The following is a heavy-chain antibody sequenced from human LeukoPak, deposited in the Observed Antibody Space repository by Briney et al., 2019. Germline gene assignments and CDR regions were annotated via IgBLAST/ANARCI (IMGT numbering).Heavy chain of an antibody. CDR3: ARDPQGGAFSGSLAY. CDR2: IIPILGIA. D-gene: IGHD1-26*01. J-gene: IGHJ4*02. V-gene: IGHV1-69*04. CDR1: GGTFSSYA. Sequence: ASVKVSCKASGGTFSSYAISWVRQAPGQGLEWMGRIIPILGIANYAQKFQGRVTITADKSTSTAYMELSSLRSEDTAVYYCARDPQGGAFSGSLAYWGQGTLVTVSS.